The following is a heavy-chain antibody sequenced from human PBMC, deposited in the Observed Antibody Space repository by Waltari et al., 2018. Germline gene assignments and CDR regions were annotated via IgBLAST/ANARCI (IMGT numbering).Heavy chain of an antibody. D-gene: IGHD1-7*01. V-gene: IGHV1-8*01. CDR3: VVGYGELLPDAFDI. CDR2: MNPNRGNT. Sequence: QVQLVQSGAEVKKPGASVKVSCKASGYTFTSYDINWVRQATGQGLEWMGWMNPNRGNTGYAQKFQGRVTMTRNTSISTAYMELSSLRSEDTAVYYCVVGYGELLPDAFDIWGQGTMVTVSS. J-gene: IGHJ3*02. CDR1: GYTFTSYD.